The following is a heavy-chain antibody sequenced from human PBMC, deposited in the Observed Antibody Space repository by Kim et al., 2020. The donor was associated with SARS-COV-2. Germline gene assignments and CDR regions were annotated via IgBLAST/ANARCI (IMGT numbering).Heavy chain of an antibody. D-gene: IGHD3-22*01. J-gene: IGHJ4*02. CDR1: GGTFSSYA. Sequence: SVKVSCKASGGTFSSYAISWVRQAPGQGLEWMGRIIPILGIANYAQKFQGRVTITADKSTSTAYMELSSLRSEDTAVYYCARSSPDYDSSGYYFDYWGQGTLVTVSS. CDR3: ARSSPDYDSSGYYFDY. V-gene: IGHV1-69*04. CDR2: IIPILGIA.